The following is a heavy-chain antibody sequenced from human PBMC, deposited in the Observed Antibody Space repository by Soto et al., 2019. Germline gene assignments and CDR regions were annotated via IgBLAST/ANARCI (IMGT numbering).Heavy chain of an antibody. Sequence: QVQLVQSGAEVKKPGSSVKVSCKASGGTFSSYAISWVRQAPGQGLEWMGGIIPIFGTANYAQKFQGRVTITADESTSTAYMELSSLRSEDTAVYYCGRAAPGYSSSRWDAFDIWGQGTMVTVSS. V-gene: IGHV1-69*01. CDR1: GGTFSSYA. J-gene: IGHJ3*02. CDR3: GRAAPGYSSSRWDAFDI. D-gene: IGHD6-13*01. CDR2: IIPIFGTA.